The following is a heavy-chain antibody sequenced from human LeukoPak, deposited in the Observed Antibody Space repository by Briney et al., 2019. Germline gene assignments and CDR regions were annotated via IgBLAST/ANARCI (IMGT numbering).Heavy chain of an antibody. V-gene: IGHV5-51*01. CDR3: ARLITPSNWFDP. CDR1: GYSLTSHW. CDR2: IYPGDSDT. Sequence: GESLKISCKGSGYSLTSHWIGWVRHMPGKGLEWMGIIYPGDSDTRYSPSFQGQVTISADKAISTAYLQWSSLKASDTAMYYCARLITPSNWFDPWGQGTLVTVSS. J-gene: IGHJ5*02. D-gene: IGHD2-15*01.